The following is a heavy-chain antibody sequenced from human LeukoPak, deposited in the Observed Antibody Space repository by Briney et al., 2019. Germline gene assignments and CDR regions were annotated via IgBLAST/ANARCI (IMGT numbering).Heavy chain of an antibody. CDR2: IYHSGST. CDR1: GYSISSGYY. D-gene: IGHD6-13*01. V-gene: IGHV4-38-2*02. CDR3: ARDLMQQLVPFDY. J-gene: IGHJ4*02. Sequence: SETLSLTCTVSGYSISSGYYWGWIRQPPGKGLEWIGSIYHSGSTYYNPSLKSRVTISVDTSKNQFSLKLSSVTAADTAVYYCARDLMQQLVPFDYWGQGTLVTVSS.